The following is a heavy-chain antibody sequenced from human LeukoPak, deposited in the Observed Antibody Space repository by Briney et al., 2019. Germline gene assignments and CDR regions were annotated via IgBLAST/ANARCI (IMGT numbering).Heavy chain of an antibody. Sequence: SETLSLTCAVYGGSFSGYYWSWIRQPPGKGLEWIGEINHSGSTNYNPSLKSRVTMSVDTSNNQFSLKLTSVTAADTAVYYCATQILLCHYYWGQGTLVTVSS. D-gene: IGHD3-16*01. J-gene: IGHJ4*02. V-gene: IGHV4-34*01. CDR1: GGSFSGYY. CDR2: INHSGST. CDR3: ATQILLCHYY.